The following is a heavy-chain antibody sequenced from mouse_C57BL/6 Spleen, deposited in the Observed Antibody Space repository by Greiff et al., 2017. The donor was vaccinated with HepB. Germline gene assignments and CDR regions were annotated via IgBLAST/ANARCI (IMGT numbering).Heavy chain of an antibody. J-gene: IGHJ4*01. CDR2: IWTGVGT. CDR3: ASLITTVVAKKDYAMDY. CDR1: GFSLTSYA. D-gene: IGHD1-1*01. V-gene: IGHV2-9-1*01. Sequence: VQLQESGPGLVAPSQSLSITCTVSGFSLTSYAISWVRQPPGKGLEWLGVIWTGVGTNYNSALKSRLSISKDNSKSQVFLKMNSLQTDDTARYYCASLITTVVAKKDYAMDYWGQGTSVTVSS.